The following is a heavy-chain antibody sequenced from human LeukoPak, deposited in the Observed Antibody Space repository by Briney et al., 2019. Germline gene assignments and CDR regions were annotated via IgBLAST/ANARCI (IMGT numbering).Heavy chain of an antibody. Sequence: GGSLRLSCAASGFTFSDYYMSWIRQAPGKGLEWVSYISSSSSSYTNYADSVKGRFTISRDNAKNSLYLQMNSLRAEDTAVYYCARDHSGSYKYYFDYWGQGTLVTVSS. CDR3: ARDHSGSYKYYFDY. CDR2: ISSSSSSYT. J-gene: IGHJ4*02. V-gene: IGHV3-11*06. D-gene: IGHD1-26*01. CDR1: GFTFSDYY.